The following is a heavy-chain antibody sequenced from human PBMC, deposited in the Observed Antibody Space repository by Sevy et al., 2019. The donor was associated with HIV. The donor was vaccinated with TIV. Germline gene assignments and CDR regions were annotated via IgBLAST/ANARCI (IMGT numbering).Heavy chain of an antibody. CDR1: GGSISSYY. CDR2: IYYSGST. CDR3: AGTRTWDAFDI. J-gene: IGHJ3*02. Sequence: SETLSLTCTVSGGSISSYYWSWIRQPPGKGLEWIGYIYYSGSTNYNPSLKSRVTISVDTSKNQFSLKLSSVTAADTAVYYCAGTRTWDAFDIWGQRTMVTVSS. V-gene: IGHV4-59*01.